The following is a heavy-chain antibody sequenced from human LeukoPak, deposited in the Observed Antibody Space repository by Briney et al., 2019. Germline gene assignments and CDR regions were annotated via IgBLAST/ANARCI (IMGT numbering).Heavy chain of an antibody. CDR1: GYTFTSYD. CDR3: ASSPTGTSPLIDY. Sequence: ASVKVSCKASGYTFTSYDINWVRQATGQGLEWMGWMNPNSGNTGYAQKFQGRVTMTRNTSISTAYMELSSLRSEDTAVCYCASSPTGTSPLIDYWGQGTLVTVSS. V-gene: IGHV1-8*01. D-gene: IGHD1-7*01. CDR2: MNPNSGNT. J-gene: IGHJ4*02.